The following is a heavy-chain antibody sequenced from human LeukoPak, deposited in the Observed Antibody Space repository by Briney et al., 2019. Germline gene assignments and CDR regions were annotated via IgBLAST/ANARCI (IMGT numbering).Heavy chain of an antibody. CDR1: GGSISSGGYY. CDR3: AGGSDSSGYYYDY. Sequence: SGTLSLTCTVSGGSISSGGYYWSWIRQHPGKGLEWIGYIYYSGSTYYNPSLKSRVTISVDTSKNQFSLKLSSVTATDTAVYYCAGGSDSSGYYYDYWGQGTLVTVSS. V-gene: IGHV4-31*03. J-gene: IGHJ4*02. D-gene: IGHD3-22*01. CDR2: IYYSGST.